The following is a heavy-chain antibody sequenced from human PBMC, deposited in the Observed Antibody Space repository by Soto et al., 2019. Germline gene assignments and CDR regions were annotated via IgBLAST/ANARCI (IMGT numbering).Heavy chain of an antibody. V-gene: IGHV1-69*13. D-gene: IGHD3-3*01. CDR2: IIPIFGTA. J-gene: IGHJ5*02. CDR3: ARGPLFWSGSLPFNWFDP. CDR1: GGTFSSYA. Sequence: GASVKVSCKASGGTFSSYAISWVRQAPGQGLEWMGGIIPIFGTANYAQKFQGRVTITADESTSTAYMELSSLRSEDTAVYYCARGPLFWSGSLPFNWFDPWGQGTLVTVS.